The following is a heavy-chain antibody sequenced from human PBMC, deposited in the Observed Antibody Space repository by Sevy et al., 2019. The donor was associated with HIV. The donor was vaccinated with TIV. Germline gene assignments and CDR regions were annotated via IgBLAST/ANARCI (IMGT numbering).Heavy chain of an antibody. V-gene: IGHV3-48*01. CDR2: ISSSSSTI. CDR1: GFTFSSYS. CDR3: ARVFYRNSFDP. Sequence: GGSLRLSCAASGFTFSSYSMNWVRQAPGKGLEWVSYISSSSSTIYYADSVKGRFTISRDNAKNSLYLQMNSLRAEDTAVYYCARVFYRNSFDPWGQGTLVTVSS. J-gene: IGHJ5*02. D-gene: IGHD3-16*02.